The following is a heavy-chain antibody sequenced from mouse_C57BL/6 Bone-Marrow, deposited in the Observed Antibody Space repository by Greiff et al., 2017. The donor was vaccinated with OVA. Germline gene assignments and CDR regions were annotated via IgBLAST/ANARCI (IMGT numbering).Heavy chain of an antibody. J-gene: IGHJ4*01. CDR2: ISYDGSN. CDR3: ALWDY. Sequence: VQLQQSGPGLVKPSQSLSLTCSVTGYSITSGYYWNWIRQFPGNKLEWMGYISYDGSNNYNPSLKNRISITRDTSKNQFFLKLNSVTTEDTATYYCALWDYWGQGTSVTVSS. V-gene: IGHV3-6*01. CDR1: GYSITSGYY. D-gene: IGHD6-1*01.